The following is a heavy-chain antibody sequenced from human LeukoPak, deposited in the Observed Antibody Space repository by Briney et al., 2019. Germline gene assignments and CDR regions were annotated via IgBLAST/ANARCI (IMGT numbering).Heavy chain of an antibody. CDR1: GFTFISYD. V-gene: IGHV1-8*01. D-gene: IGHD1-1*01. CDR3: ARRDNWNAASYYYMDV. Sequence: GASVKVSCKASGFTFISYDIVWVRQAAGPGLEWLGWVNPSSGNTGYSQKFQGRVTMTRNTSISTAYLVLSSLISEDTAVYYCARRDNWNAASYYYMDVWGEGTTVTVSS. J-gene: IGHJ6*03. CDR2: VNPSSGNT.